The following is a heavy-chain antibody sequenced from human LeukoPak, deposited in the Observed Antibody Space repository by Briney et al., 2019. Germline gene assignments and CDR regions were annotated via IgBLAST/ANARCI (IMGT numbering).Heavy chain of an antibody. CDR3: ARQGDGGYTYGNFDS. CDR2: LYYSGNS. Sequence: SETLSLTCTVSGASISSYYWSWIRQPPGRGLEWIGYLYYSGNSNYNPSLKSRVTISVDTSENQFSLKLNSVTAADTAVYYCARQGDGGYTYGNFDSWGQGTLVTVSS. V-gene: IGHV4-59*08. D-gene: IGHD5-18*01. CDR1: GASISSYY. J-gene: IGHJ4*02.